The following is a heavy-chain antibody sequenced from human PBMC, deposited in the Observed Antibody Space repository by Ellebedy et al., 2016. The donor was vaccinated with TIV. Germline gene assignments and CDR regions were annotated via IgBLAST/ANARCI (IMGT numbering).Heavy chain of an antibody. CDR1: GYTFTSYY. D-gene: IGHD1-26*01. CDR2: INPSGGSA. Sequence: AASVKVSCKASGYTFTSYYMHWVRQAPGQGLEWMGIINPSGGSASYAQKFQGRVTMTRDTSTSTVYMELNSLRSEETAVYYCARMEGGSYGYYYYGMDVWGQGTTVTVSS. V-gene: IGHV1-46*01. CDR3: ARMEGGSYGYYYYGMDV. J-gene: IGHJ6*02.